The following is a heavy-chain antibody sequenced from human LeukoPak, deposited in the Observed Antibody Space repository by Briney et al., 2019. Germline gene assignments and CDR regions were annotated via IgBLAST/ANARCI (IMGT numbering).Heavy chain of an antibody. CDR2: INHSGST. J-gene: IGHJ4*02. CDR3: ARGPRRIAVAGRPDKPLFDY. Sequence: SETLSLTCAVYGGSFSGYYWSWIRQPPGKGLEWIGEINHSGSTNYNPSLKSRVTISVDTSKNQFSLKLSSVTAADTAVYYCARGPRRIAVAGRPDKPLFDYWGQGTLVTVSS. CDR1: GGSFSGYY. D-gene: IGHD6-19*01. V-gene: IGHV4-34*01.